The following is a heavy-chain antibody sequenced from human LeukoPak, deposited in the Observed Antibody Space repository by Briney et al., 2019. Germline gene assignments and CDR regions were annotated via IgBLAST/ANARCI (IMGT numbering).Heavy chain of an antibody. Sequence: ASVKVSCKASGYTFTGYYMHWVRQAPGQALEWMGWINPNSGGTNYAQKFQGRVTMTRDTSISTAYMELSRLRSDDTAVYYCARDKVGATFSFDYWGQGTLVTVSS. CDR1: GYTFTGYY. J-gene: IGHJ4*02. CDR2: INPNSGGT. D-gene: IGHD1-26*01. CDR3: ARDKVGATFSFDY. V-gene: IGHV1-2*02.